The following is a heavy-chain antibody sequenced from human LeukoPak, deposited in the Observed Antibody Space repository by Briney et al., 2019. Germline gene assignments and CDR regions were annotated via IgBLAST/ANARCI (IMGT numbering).Heavy chain of an antibody. Sequence: SETLSLTCTVSGGSISSGGYYWSWIRQHPGKGLEWIGYIYYSGSTYYNPSLKSRVTISVDTSKNQFSLKLSSVTAADTAVYYCARYPPQYYYYYGMDVWGQGTTVTVSS. CDR2: IYYSGST. J-gene: IGHJ6*02. CDR1: GGSISSGGYY. CDR3: ARYPPQYYYYYGMDV. V-gene: IGHV4-61*08.